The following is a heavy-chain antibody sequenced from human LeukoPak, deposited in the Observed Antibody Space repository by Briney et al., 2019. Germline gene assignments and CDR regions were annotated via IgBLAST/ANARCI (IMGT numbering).Heavy chain of an antibody. CDR3: ARVTIFGVGDSDY. V-gene: IGHV3-66*02. CDR1: GFTVSSNY. Sequence: PGGSLRLSCAASGFTVSSNYMSWVRQAPGKGLEWVSVIYSGGSTYYADSVKGRFTISRDNSKNTLYLQMNSPRAEDTAVYYCARVTIFGVGDSDYWGQGTLVTVSS. D-gene: IGHD3-3*01. J-gene: IGHJ4*02. CDR2: IYSGGST.